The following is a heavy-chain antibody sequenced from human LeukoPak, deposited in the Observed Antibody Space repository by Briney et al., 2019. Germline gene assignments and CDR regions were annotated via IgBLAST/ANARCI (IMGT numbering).Heavy chain of an antibody. J-gene: IGHJ6*02. CDR2: ISSGGSTI. V-gene: IGHV3-48*01. CDR1: GFTLSTNA. D-gene: IGHD3/OR15-3a*01. CDR3: ARDDLGTSYFYHGMDV. Sequence: QPGGSLRLSCLTSGFTLSTNAMSWVRQAPGKGLEWVSYISSGGSTIYYADSVKGRFTISRDNAKNSLYLQMNSLRAEDTAVYYCARDDLGTSYFYHGMDVWGQGTTVTVSS.